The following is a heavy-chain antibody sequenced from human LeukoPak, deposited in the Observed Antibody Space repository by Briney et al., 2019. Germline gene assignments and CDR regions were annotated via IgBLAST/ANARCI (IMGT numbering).Heavy chain of an antibody. Sequence: SETLSLTCAVYGGSFSGYYWSWIRQPPGKGLEWIGEINHSGSTNYNPSLKSRVTISVDTSKNQFSLKLSSVTAADTAVYYCARGLLYHDYVWGSYRKYYFDYWGQGTLVTVSS. CDR2: INHSGST. CDR3: ARGLLYHDYVWGSYRKYYFDY. CDR1: GGSFSGYY. V-gene: IGHV4-34*01. D-gene: IGHD3-16*02. J-gene: IGHJ4*02.